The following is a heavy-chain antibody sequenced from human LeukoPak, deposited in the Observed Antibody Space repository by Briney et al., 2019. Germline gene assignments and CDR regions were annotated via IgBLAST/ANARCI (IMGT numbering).Heavy chain of an antibody. D-gene: IGHD3-3*01. Sequence: GGSLRLSCAASGFTFITYAMHWVRQAPGKGLEWVAIISYDGINEYYADSVKGRFTISRDNSKNTLYLQMNSLRAEDTAVYYCAKDLSDFWSGSHYWGQGTLVTVSS. CDR2: ISYDGINE. CDR3: AKDLSDFWSGSHY. J-gene: IGHJ4*02. V-gene: IGHV3-30-3*01. CDR1: GFTFITYA.